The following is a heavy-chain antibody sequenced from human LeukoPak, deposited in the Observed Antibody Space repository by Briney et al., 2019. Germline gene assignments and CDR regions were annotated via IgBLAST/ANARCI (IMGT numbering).Heavy chain of an antibody. Sequence: PGGSLRLSCAASGFTVSSNYMSWVRQAPGKGLEWVSVIYSGGSTYYADSVEGRFTISRDNSKNTLYLQMNSLRAEDTAVYYCARGVGSGSRLRAGDYWGQGTLVTVSS. D-gene: IGHD1-26*01. V-gene: IGHV3-53*01. CDR2: IYSGGST. CDR1: GFTVSSNY. J-gene: IGHJ4*02. CDR3: ARGVGSGSRLRAGDY.